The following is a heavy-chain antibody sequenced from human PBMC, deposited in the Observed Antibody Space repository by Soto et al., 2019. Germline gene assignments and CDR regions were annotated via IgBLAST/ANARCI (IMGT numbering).Heavy chain of an antibody. Sequence: SETLSLTCTVSGGSISSYYWSWIRQPAGKGLEWIGRIYTSGSTNYSPSLKSRVTMSVDTSKNQFSLKLSSVTAADTAVYYCARCTSSDYDFWSGYYPKAFDIWGQGTMVTVSS. CDR1: GGSISSYY. V-gene: IGHV4-4*07. CDR3: ARCTSSDYDFWSGYYPKAFDI. D-gene: IGHD3-3*01. J-gene: IGHJ3*02. CDR2: IYTSGST.